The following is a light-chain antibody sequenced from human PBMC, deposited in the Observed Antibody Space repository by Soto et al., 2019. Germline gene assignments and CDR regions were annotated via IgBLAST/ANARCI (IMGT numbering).Light chain of an antibody. Sequence: DIQMTQSLSSLSASVGDRVTITCRATQDISNYLAWYQQKPGKLPELLIYAASTLQSGVPSRFSGSGSGTDFTLTISSLQPEDVATYYCQKYDSAPWTFGQGTNVEI. CDR2: AAS. CDR1: QDISNY. J-gene: IGKJ1*01. CDR3: QKYDSAPWT. V-gene: IGKV1-27*01.